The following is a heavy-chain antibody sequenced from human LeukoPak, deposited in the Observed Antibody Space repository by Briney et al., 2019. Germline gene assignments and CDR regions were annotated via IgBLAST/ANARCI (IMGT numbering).Heavy chain of an antibody. V-gene: IGHV3-30*02. D-gene: IGHD1-26*01. CDR1: GFTFSSYG. CDR3: AKDREWELLYYFDY. CDR2: IRYDGSNK. J-gene: IGHJ4*02. Sequence: PGGSPRLSCAASGFTFSSYGMHWVRQAPGKGLEWVAFIRYDGSNKYYADSVKGRFTISRDNSKNTLYLQMNSLRAEDTAVYYCAKDREWELLYYFDYWGQGTLVTVSS.